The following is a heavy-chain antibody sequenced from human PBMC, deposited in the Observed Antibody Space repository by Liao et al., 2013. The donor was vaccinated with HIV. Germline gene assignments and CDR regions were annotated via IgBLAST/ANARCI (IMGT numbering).Heavy chain of an antibody. J-gene: IGHJ4*02. CDR1: GGSISSYY. Sequence: QVQLQESGPGLVKPSETLSLTCTVSGGSISSYYWSWIRQPAGKGLEWIGRIYTSGSTNYNPSLKSRVTISVDTSKNQFSLKLRSVTAADTAVYYCARVSYDILTGYYRDYWGQGTLVTVSS. D-gene: IGHD3-9*01. CDR3: ARVSYDILTGYYRDY. V-gene: IGHV4-4*07. CDR2: IYTSGST.